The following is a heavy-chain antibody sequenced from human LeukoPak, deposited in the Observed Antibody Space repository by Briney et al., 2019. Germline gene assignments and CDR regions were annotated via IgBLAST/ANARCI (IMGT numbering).Heavy chain of an antibody. D-gene: IGHD6-6*01. J-gene: IGHJ4*02. Sequence: SETLSLTCTVSGGSISSHYWSWIRQPPGRGLEWIGYIYYSGSTNYNPSLKSRVTISVDTSKNQFSLKLSSVTAADTAVYYCARGGAYGSFYYFDYWGQGTLVTVSS. CDR3: ARGGAYGSFYYFDY. V-gene: IGHV4-59*11. CDR1: GGSISSHY. CDR2: IYYSGST.